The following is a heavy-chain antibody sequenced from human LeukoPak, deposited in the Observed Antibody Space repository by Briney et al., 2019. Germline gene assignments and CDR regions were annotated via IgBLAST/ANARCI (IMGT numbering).Heavy chain of an antibody. J-gene: IGHJ5*02. CDR1: GYTFTSYA. CDR3: AREGAPIAVAGKGNWFDP. Sequence: ASVKVSCKASGYTFTSYAMNWVRQAPGQGLEWMGWINPNSGGTNYAQKFQGWVTMTRDTSISTAYMELSRLRSDDTAVYYCAREGAPIAVAGKGNWFDPWGQGTLVTVSS. CDR2: INPNSGGT. V-gene: IGHV1-2*04. D-gene: IGHD6-19*01.